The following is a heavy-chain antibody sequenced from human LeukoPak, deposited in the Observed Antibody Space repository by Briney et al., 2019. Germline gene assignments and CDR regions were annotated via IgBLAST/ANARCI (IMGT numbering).Heavy chain of an antibody. Sequence: SETLSLTCTVSGGSISSYYWSWIRQPPGKGLEWIGYIYYSGSTNYNPSLKSRVTMSVDTSKNQFSLKLSSVTAADTAVYYCARDLSGMESWGFDPWGQGTLVTVSS. V-gene: IGHV4-59*12. CDR3: ARDLSGMESWGFDP. D-gene: IGHD6-13*01. J-gene: IGHJ5*02. CDR1: GGSISSYY. CDR2: IYYSGST.